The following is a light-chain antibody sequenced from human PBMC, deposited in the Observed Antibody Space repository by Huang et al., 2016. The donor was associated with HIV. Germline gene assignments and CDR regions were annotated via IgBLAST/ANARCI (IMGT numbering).Light chain of an antibody. CDR3: QQYGFSLT. CDR2: GAS. J-gene: IGKJ4*01. V-gene: IGKV3-20*01. Sequence: EIVLTQSPSTLSLSPGERATLSCRASKSVSSNYVAWYQKKPGQAPRLLFYGASSRATGIPDRFSGSVSGTDFTLTISRLEPEDFAVYYCQQYGFSLTFGGGTKVEIK. CDR1: KSVSSNY.